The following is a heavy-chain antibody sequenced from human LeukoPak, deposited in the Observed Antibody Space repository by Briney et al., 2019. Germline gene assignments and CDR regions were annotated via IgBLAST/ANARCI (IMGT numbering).Heavy chain of an antibody. CDR3: ARDLVVVAASY. D-gene: IGHD2-15*01. V-gene: IGHV3-23*01. CDR1: GFTFSSYA. J-gene: IGHJ4*02. Sequence: GGSLRLSCAASGFTFSSYAMSWVRQAPGKGLEWVSAISGSGGSTYYADSVKGRFTISRDNSKNTLYLQMNSPRAEDTAVYYCARDLVVVAASYWGQGTLVTVSS. CDR2: ISGSGGST.